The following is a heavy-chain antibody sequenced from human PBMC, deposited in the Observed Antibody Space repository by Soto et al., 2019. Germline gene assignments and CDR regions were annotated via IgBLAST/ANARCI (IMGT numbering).Heavy chain of an antibody. Sequence: QITLKESGPTLVKPTQTLTLTCTFSGFSLSTSGLGVGWIRLPPGKALEWLALIYWDDDKRSSPSLKSSLTNTKDTAKNQVVLKTTTMDRVDTATFYCAHITLWFVDVAYIAFDIRGQGTMVTVSS. CDR3: AHITLWFVDVAYIAFDI. CDR2: IYWDDDK. CDR1: GFSLSTSGLG. D-gene: IGHD3-10*01. J-gene: IGHJ3*02. V-gene: IGHV2-5*02.